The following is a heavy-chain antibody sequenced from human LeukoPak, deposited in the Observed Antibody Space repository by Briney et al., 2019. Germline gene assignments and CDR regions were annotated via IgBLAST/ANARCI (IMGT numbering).Heavy chain of an antibody. CDR2: IKKDGSEK. CDR1: GFTFSSYW. J-gene: IGHJ6*03. D-gene: IGHD6-19*01. V-gene: IGHV3-7*03. Sequence: GGSLRLSCAASGFTFSSYWMSWVRQAPGKGLEWVANIKKDGSEKYYVDSVKGRFTISRDNAKKSLYLQMNSLRAEDTAVYYCAKDHYSSGWYTYYYYYMDVWGKGTTVTISS. CDR3: AKDHYSSGWYTYYYYYMDV.